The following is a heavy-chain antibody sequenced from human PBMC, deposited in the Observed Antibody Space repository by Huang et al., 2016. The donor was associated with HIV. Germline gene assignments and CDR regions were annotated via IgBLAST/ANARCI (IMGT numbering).Heavy chain of an antibody. D-gene: IGHD5-18*01. CDR3: ARQVDGFRSHFDF. CDR2: IYPRDPET. V-gene: IGHV5-51*01. Sequence: EVLLVQSGAELKEPGESLKISCKASGYGFSSYWIGWVRQKHGKGGEWRGIIYPRDPETQYSPSFDGQVTISADKSTRTAYLQWESLKAPDTAIYFCARQVDGFRSHFDFWGQGTLVSVSS. J-gene: IGHJ4*02. CDR1: GYGFSSYW.